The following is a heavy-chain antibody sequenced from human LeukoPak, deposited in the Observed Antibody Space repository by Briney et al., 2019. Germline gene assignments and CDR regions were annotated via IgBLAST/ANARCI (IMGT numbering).Heavy chain of an antibody. D-gene: IGHD3-9*01. CDR2: IYTSGST. CDR3: ARDFFYDILTGSVDAFDI. Sequence: PSETLSLTCTVSGGSISSYNWSWIRQPAGKGLEWIGRIYTSGSTNYNPSLKSRVTMSVDTSKNQFPLKLSSVTAADTAVYYCARDFFYDILTGSVDAFDIWGQGTMVTVSS. CDR1: GGSISSYN. J-gene: IGHJ3*02. V-gene: IGHV4-4*07.